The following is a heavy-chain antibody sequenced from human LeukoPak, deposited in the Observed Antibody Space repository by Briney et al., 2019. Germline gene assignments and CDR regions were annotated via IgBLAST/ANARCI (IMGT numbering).Heavy chain of an antibody. CDR2: IYYSGST. CDR1: GGSISSYY. J-gene: IGHJ3*02. D-gene: IGHD4-23*01. CDR3: ARGGTAVIAPYASDI. Sequence: SETLSLTCTVSGGSISSYYWSWIRQPPGKGLEWIGYIYYSGSTNCNPSVKSRVAMSVDTSKKQFSLKLSSLTAADTAVYYCARGGTAVIAPYASDIWGQGTMVTVSS. V-gene: IGHV4-59*01.